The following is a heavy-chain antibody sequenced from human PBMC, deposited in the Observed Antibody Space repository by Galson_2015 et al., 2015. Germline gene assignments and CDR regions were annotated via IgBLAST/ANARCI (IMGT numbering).Heavy chain of an antibody. CDR3: AKGGIMVRETILSLLDY. Sequence: SLRLSCAASGFTFNNYAMSWVRQAPGKGLEWVSAISASGASTYYADSVKARFTISRDNSKNTLYLQMNSLRVEDTAIYYCAKGGIMVRETILSLLDYWGQGILVTVSS. V-gene: IGHV3-23*01. CDR1: GFTFNNYA. J-gene: IGHJ4*02. CDR2: ISASGAST. D-gene: IGHD3-10*01.